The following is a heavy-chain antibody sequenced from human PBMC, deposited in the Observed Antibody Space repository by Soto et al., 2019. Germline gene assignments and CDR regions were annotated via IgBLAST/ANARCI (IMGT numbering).Heavy chain of an antibody. CDR3: AKDSPMVK. V-gene: IGHV3-30*18. CDR2: IPYDGSNK. CDR1: GFTFSSYG. D-gene: IGHD3-10*01. Sequence: PGGSLRLSCAASGFTFSSYGMHWVRQAPGKGLEWVAVIPYDGSNKYYADSVKGRFTIPRDNSKNTLYLQMNSLRAEDTAVYYCAKDSPMVKWGEGALVRVSS. J-gene: IGHJ4*02.